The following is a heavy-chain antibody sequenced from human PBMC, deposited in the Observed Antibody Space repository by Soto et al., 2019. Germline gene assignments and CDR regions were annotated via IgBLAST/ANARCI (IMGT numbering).Heavy chain of an antibody. CDR1: GFTFSSHA. CDR3: ARDLWWYLH. J-gene: IGHJ4*02. Sequence: EVQLLESGGGLVQPGGALRLSCAASGFTFSSHAMSWVRQAPGKGLEWISSISAGSEGAYYADSVKGRFTISRDNSNNKLYLQMTSLRAEDTDVYYCARDLWWYLHWGQGTLVTVSS. D-gene: IGHD2-15*01. CDR2: ISAGSEGA. V-gene: IGHV3-23*01.